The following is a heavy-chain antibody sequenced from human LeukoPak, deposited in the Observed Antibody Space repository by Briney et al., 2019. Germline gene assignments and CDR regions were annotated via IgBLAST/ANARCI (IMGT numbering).Heavy chain of an antibody. CDR2: IWYDGSSK. D-gene: IGHD4-17*01. J-gene: IGHJ6*02. CDR1: GFTFNNFE. V-gene: IGHV3-33*08. CDR3: ARHHGANYYYYDMDV. Sequence: PGGSLRLSCAASGFTFNNFEMNWVRQAPGKGLEWAAVIWYDGSSKYYADSVKGRFTISRDNSKNTLYLQMNSLRAEDTAVYYCARHHGANYYYYDMDVWGQGTTVTVSS.